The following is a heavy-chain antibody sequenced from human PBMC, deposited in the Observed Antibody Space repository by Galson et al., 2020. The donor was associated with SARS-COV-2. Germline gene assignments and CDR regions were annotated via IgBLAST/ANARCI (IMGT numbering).Heavy chain of an antibody. CDR2: INPNSGDT. D-gene: IGHD3-10*01. J-gene: IGHJ5*02. Sequence: ASVKVSCKASGYTFSGHYMHWVRLAPGQGLEWMGRINPNSGDTDVAQKFQGRVTMTTDTSLTKAYMELSRLTSDDTAVDYCTRGSNSSPFYHFDPWGQGTLVTVSS. V-gene: IGHV1-2*06. CDR3: TRGSNSSPFYHFDP. CDR1: GYTFSGHY.